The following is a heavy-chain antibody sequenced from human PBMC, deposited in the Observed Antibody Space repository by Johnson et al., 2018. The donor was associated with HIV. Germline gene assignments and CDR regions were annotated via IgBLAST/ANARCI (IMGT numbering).Heavy chain of an antibody. D-gene: IGHD5-12*01. CDR1: RFTFITYA. V-gene: IGHV3-15*01. CDR3: TTGWYSGYDLPNAFDI. CDR2: IRSKTDGGTT. Sequence: VQLVESGGGLVQPGGSLRLSCAASRFTFITYAMGWVRQSPGKGLEWVGRIRSKTDGGTTDYAAPVKGRFTISRDDSKNTLYLQMNSLKTEDTAVYYCTTGWYSGYDLPNAFDIWGQGTMVTVSS. J-gene: IGHJ3*02.